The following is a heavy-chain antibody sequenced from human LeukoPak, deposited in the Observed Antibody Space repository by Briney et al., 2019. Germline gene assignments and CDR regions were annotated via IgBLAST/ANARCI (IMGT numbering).Heavy chain of an antibody. CDR1: GFTFSSYW. CDR3: ARETPDSSGWD. Sequence: GGSLRLSCAASGFTFSSYWMNWVRQAPGKGLEWVANIKQDGSQKNYVDSVKGRFTISRDNAKNSLYLQMNSLRAEDTAVYYCARETPDSSGWDWGQGTLVTVSS. J-gene: IGHJ4*02. D-gene: IGHD6-19*01. V-gene: IGHV3-7*01. CDR2: IKQDGSQK.